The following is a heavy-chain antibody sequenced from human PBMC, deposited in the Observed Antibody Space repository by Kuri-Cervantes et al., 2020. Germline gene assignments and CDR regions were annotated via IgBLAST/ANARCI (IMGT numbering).Heavy chain of an antibody. CDR1: GYTFTSYD. V-gene: IGHV1-8*01. J-gene: IGHJ2*01. CDR2: MNPNSGNT. CDR3: ATDLITMVRGEVGYFDL. Sequence: ASVNVSCKASGYTFTSYDINWERQATGQGLEWMGWMNPNSGNTGYAQKFQGRVTMTEDTSTDTAYMELSSLRSEDTAVYYCATDLITMVRGEVGYFDLWGRGTLVTVSS. D-gene: IGHD3-10*01.